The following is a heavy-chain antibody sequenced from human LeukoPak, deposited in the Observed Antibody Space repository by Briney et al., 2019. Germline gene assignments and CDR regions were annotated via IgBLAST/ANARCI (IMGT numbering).Heavy chain of an antibody. J-gene: IGHJ4*02. D-gene: IGHD3-22*01. CDR3: ASGIYYDSSGYFDY. Sequence: SETLSLTCTVSGGSISSYYWSWIRQAAGKGLEWIGRIYTSGSTNYNPSLKSRVTMSVDTSKNQFSLKLSSVTAADTAVYYCASGIYYDSSGYFDYWGQGTLVTVSS. CDR2: IYTSGST. V-gene: IGHV4-4*07. CDR1: GGSISSYY.